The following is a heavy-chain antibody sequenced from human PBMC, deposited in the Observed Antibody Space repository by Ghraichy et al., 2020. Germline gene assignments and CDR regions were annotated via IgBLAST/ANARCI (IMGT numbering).Heavy chain of an antibody. CDR1: GFIFRTYS. CDR3: ARGPGSGSWTIDH. J-gene: IGHJ4*01. CDR2: MCYGGSDT. D-gene: IGHD6-13*01. Sequence: GGSLRLSCVGSGFIFRTYSMHWVRQAPGKGLEWVALMCYGGSDTRYADSMKGRFNISRDNSKITLYLQMDSLRGDDTALYFCARGPGSGSWTIDHWGRGTLVTVSS. V-gene: IGHV3-30-3*01.